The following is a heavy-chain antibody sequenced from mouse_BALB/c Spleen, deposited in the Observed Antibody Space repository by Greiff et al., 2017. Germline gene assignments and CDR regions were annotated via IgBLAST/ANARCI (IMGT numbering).Heavy chain of an antibody. J-gene: IGHJ3*01. Sequence: EVKVVDSGAELVKPGASVKLSCTASGFNIKDTYMHWVKQRPEQGLEWIGRIDPANGNTKYDPKFQGKATITADTSSNTAYLQLSSLTSEDTAVYYCARDGYYGFAYWGQGTLVTVSA. V-gene: IGHV14-3*02. CDR1: GFNIKDTY. D-gene: IGHD2-3*01. CDR3: ARDGYYGFAY. CDR2: IDPANGNT.